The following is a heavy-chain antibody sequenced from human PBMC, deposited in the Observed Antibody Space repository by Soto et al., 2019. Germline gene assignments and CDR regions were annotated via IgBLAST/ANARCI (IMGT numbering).Heavy chain of an antibody. Sequence: EVQLVESGGALVQPGGSLKLSCAASGFTFSGSAMHWVRQASGKGLEWVGRIRSKANSYATAYAASVKGRFTISRDDSKNTAYLQMNSLKTEDTAVYYCTRLSDWNYEPEAYYGMDVWGQGTTVTVSS. CDR1: GFTFSGSA. CDR2: IRSKANSYAT. D-gene: IGHD1-7*01. CDR3: TRLSDWNYEPEAYYGMDV. J-gene: IGHJ6*02. V-gene: IGHV3-73*01.